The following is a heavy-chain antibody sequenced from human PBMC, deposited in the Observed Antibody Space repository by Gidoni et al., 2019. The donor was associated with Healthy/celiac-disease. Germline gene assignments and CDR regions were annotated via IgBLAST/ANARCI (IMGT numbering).Heavy chain of an antibody. D-gene: IGHD3-22*01. Sequence: QVQLVESGGGVVQPGRSLRLSCAASGFTFSSYGMHWVRQAPGKGLEWVAVIWYDGSNKYYADSVKGRFTISRDNSKNTLYLQMNSLRAEDTAAYYCARDPGYDSSGLDYWGQGTLVTVSS. CDR1: GFTFSSYG. J-gene: IGHJ4*02. V-gene: IGHV3-33*01. CDR3: ARDPGYDSSGLDY. CDR2: IWYDGSNK.